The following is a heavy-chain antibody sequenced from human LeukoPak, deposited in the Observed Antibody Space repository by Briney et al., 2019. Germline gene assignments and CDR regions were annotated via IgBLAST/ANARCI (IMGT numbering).Heavy chain of an antibody. CDR2: ISSSGSTI. D-gene: IGHD3-22*01. V-gene: IGHV3-48*03. J-gene: IGHJ4*02. Sequence: PGGSLRLSCAASGFTFSSYEMNWVRQAPGKGLEWVSYISSSGSTIYYADSVKGRFTISRDNAKNSLYLQMNSLRAEDTAVYYCASLEGYYYGDYFDYWGQGTLVTVSS. CDR3: ASLEGYYYGDYFDY. CDR1: GFTFSSYE.